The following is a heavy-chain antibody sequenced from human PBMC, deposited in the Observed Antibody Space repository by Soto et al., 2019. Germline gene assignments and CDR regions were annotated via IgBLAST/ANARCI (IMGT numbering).Heavy chain of an antibody. CDR3: AREPVFISYDILTGYPFDY. CDR2: ISSSSSYT. V-gene: IGHV3-11*06. D-gene: IGHD3-9*01. J-gene: IGHJ4*02. Sequence: GGSLRLSCAASGFTFSDYYMSWIRQAPGKGLEWVSYISSSSSYTNYADSVKGRFTISRDNAKNSLYLQMNSLRAEDTAVYYCAREPVFISYDILTGYPFDYWGQGTLVTVSS. CDR1: GFTFSDYY.